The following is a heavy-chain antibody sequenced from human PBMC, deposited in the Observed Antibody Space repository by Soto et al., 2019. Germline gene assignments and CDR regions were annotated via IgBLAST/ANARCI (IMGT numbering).Heavy chain of an antibody. D-gene: IGHD6-19*01. J-gene: IGHJ4*02. CDR2: IYHTGRT. V-gene: IGHV4-31*03. CDR3: ARFNSRSGTEYFDY. Sequence: QVKLQESGPGLVQPAQTLSLSCTVSGGSITSGGIYWSWLRQHPRQGLEWIGYIYHTGRTTYNPSRTSRVTISVDTSKNQFSLTVTSLTVADTAVYYCARFNSRSGTEYFDYWGQGTLLTVSS. CDR1: GGSITSGGIY.